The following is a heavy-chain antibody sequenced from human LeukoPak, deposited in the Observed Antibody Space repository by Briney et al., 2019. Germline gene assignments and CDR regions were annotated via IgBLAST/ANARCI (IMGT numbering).Heavy chain of an antibody. V-gene: IGHV4-4*07. D-gene: IGHD6-13*01. CDR2: IYTSGST. Sequence: SETLSLTCTVSGGSISSYYWSWIRQPAGKGLEWIGRIYTSGSTNYNPSLKSRVTTSADTSKNQFSLKLSSVTAADTAVYYCARARSAAGNFDYWGQGTLVTVSS. CDR3: ARARSAAGNFDY. CDR1: GGSISSYY. J-gene: IGHJ4*02.